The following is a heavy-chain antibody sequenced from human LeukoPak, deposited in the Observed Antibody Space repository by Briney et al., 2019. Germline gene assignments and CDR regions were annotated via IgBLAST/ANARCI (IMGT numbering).Heavy chain of an antibody. V-gene: IGHV4-39*01. Sequence: SETLSLTCIVSGASISSSSDYWGWIRQAPQKGLEWVGSIFYGGGTHYNPSLKSRATISVDTSKSQFSLKLRSVTAADAAVYFCARQVATAAADTRGYFDYWGQGTVVTVSS. CDR2: IFYGGGT. CDR3: ARQVATAAADTRGYFDY. D-gene: IGHD6-25*01. J-gene: IGHJ4*02. CDR1: GASISSSSDY.